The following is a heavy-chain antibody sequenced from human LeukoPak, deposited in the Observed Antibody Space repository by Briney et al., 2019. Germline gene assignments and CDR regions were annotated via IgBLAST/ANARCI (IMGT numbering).Heavy chain of an antibody. Sequence: SETLSLTCAVSGGSISSSNWWSWIRQPPGKGLEWIGEIYHSGSTNYNPSLKSRVTISVDTSKNQFSLKLSSVTAADTSVYYCARRSGAVAGLFEPWGQGTLVTVSS. D-gene: IGHD6-19*01. V-gene: IGHV4-4*02. CDR2: IYHSGST. J-gene: IGHJ5*02. CDR1: GGSISSSNW. CDR3: ARRSGAVAGLFEP.